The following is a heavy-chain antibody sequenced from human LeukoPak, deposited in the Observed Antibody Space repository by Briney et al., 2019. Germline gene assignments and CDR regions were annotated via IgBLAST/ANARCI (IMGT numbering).Heavy chain of an antibody. CDR2: INHDGSST. V-gene: IGHV3-74*01. Sequence: PGGSLRLSCATSGFTFSTFWMHWVRQAPGKGLVWVSRINHDGSSTNYADSVKGRFTISRDNAKNSLYLQMNSLRAEDTAVYYCARDLEHYYDSSGYRGGFDYWGQGTLVTVSS. J-gene: IGHJ4*02. CDR3: ARDLEHYYDSSGYRGGFDY. CDR1: GFTFSTFW. D-gene: IGHD3-22*01.